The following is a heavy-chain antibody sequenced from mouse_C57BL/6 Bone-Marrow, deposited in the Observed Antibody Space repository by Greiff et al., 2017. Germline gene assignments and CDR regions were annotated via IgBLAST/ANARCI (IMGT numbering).Heavy chain of an antibody. Sequence: VQLQQPGAELVKPGASVKLSCKASGYTFTSYWMHWVKQRPGQGLEWIGMIHPNSGSTNYNAKFKSKATLTVDKSSSTAYMQLSSLTSEDSAVYYRASRGGQLRLRYAMDYWGQGTSVTVSS. D-gene: IGHD3-2*02. CDR1: GYTFTSYW. CDR2: IHPNSGST. J-gene: IGHJ4*01. V-gene: IGHV1-64*01. CDR3: ASRGGQLRLRYAMDY.